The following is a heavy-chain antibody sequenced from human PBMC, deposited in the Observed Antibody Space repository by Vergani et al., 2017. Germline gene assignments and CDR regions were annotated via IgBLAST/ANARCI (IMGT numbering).Heavy chain of an antibody. Sequence: QVQLVESGGGVVQPGRSLRLSCETSGLMFNNYGMHWVREALGKGLEWVAVISSDGSNKHYADSVKGRFTISRDNSQNTLYLQMDSLTAEDTAIYFCVNGYYYDQSGLASFDYWGQGTLVTVSS. CDR2: ISSDGSNK. CDR1: GLMFNNYG. V-gene: IGHV3-30*18. CDR3: VNGYYYDQSGLASFDY. J-gene: IGHJ4*03. D-gene: IGHD3-22*01.